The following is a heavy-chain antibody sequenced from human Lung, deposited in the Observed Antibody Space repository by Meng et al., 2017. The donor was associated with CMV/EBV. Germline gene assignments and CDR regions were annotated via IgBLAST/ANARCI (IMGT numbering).Heavy chain of an antibody. V-gene: IGHV3-7*01. CDR2: IKEDGTEN. CDR1: GFTFSIYW. D-gene: IGHD2-2*03. Sequence: GESLKISCAASGFTFSIYWMSWVRQAPGKGLEWVANIKEDGTENNYADSVKGRFTFSRDNAKNSLYLQMNSLRAEDTAVYYCARDQPGGYCSDFCYYGMDDWGQGTXVTVSS. J-gene: IGHJ6*02. CDR3: ARDQPGGYCSDFCYYGMDD.